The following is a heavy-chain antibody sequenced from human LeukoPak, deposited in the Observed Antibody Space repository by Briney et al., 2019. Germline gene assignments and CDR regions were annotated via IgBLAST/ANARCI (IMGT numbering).Heavy chain of an antibody. CDR1: GFTFSTYW. D-gene: IGHD6-13*01. CDR2: INGDGGSR. CDR3: ASASSHRTAAGGDY. Sequence: GGSLRLSCAASGFTFSTYWMRWVRQAPGKGLVWVSRINGDGGSRNYADSVKGRFTISRDNAKNTLYLQMSGLRAEDTAVYYCASASSHRTAAGGDYWGQGTLVTVST. J-gene: IGHJ4*02. V-gene: IGHV3-74*01.